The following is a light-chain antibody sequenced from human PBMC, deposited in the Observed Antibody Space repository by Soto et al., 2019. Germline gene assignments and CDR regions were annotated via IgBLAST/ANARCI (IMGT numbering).Light chain of an antibody. V-gene: IGLV2-8*01. Sequence: QSALTQPPSASGSPGQSVTISCTGTSSDVGGYNYVSWSQQHPGTAPKLMIYEVSKRPSGVPDCFSGSKSGNTASLTVSGLQAGDEAGYYCSSYSGNNTLGVFGTGNK. CDR3: SSYSGNNTLGV. CDR1: SSDVGGYNY. J-gene: IGLJ1*01. CDR2: EVS.